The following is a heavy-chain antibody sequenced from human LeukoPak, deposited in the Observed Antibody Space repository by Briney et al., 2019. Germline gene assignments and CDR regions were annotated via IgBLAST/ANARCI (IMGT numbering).Heavy chain of an antibody. CDR3: ASHWEYYYDSSGYHDAFDI. CDR1: GGSISSSSYY. D-gene: IGHD3-22*01. V-gene: IGHV4-39*07. CDR2: IYYSGST. Sequence: SETLSLTCTVSGGSISSSSYYWGWIRQPPGKGLEWIGSIYYSGSTNYNPSLKSRVTISVDTSKNQFSLKLSSVTAADTAVYYCASHWEYYYDSSGYHDAFDIWGQGTMVTVSS. J-gene: IGHJ3*02.